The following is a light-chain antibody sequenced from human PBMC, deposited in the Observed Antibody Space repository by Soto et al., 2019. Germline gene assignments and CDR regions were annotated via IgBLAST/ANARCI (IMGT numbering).Light chain of an antibody. J-gene: IGLJ2*01. V-gene: IGLV1-51*01. Sequence: QSVLTQPPSVSAAPGQKVTISCSGSSSNIGNNYVPWYQQLPGTAPKLLIYDTIRRPSGIPDRFSGSKSGTSATLDITGLQTGDEADYYCGMWDSSLRLVVFGGGTKLTVL. CDR2: DTI. CDR1: SSNIGNNY. CDR3: GMWDSSLRLVV.